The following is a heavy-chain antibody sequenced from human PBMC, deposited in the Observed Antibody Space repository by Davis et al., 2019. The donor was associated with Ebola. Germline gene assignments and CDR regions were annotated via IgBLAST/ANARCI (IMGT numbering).Heavy chain of an antibody. CDR1: GYTFTSYG. CDR2: ISAYNGNT. V-gene: IGHV1-18*01. D-gene: IGHD2-8*02. CDR3: ARDFDVGYCTGGVCYYYGMDV. J-gene: IGHJ6*02. Sequence: ASVKVSCKASGYTFTSYGISWVRQAPGQGLEWMGWISAYNGNTNYAQKLQGRVTMTTDTSTSTVYMELSSLRSEDTAVYYCARDFDVGYCTGGVCYYYGMDVWGQGTTVTVSS.